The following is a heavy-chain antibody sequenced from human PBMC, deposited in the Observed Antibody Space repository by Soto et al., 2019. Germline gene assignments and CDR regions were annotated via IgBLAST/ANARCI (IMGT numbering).Heavy chain of an antibody. CDR2: IWYDGSNK. J-gene: IGHJ4*02. V-gene: IGHV3-33*01. CDR1: GFTFSSYG. D-gene: IGHD6-13*01. Sequence: QVQLVESGGGVVQPGRSLRLSCAASGFTFSSYGMHWVRQAPGKGLEWVAVIWYDGSNKYYEDSVKGRFTISRDNAKNTLYLQMNSLIAEDTAGYYCARRINGIAGYFDYWGQGTLVIVSS. CDR3: ARRINGIAGYFDY.